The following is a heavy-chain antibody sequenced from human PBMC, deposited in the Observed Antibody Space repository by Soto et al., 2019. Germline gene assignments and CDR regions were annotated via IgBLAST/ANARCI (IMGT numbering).Heavy chain of an antibody. CDR2: IKSKTDGGTT. V-gene: IGHV3-15*07. D-gene: IGHD4-17*01. CDR1: GFTFSNAW. CDR3: TTESGEQYLAPTVTHDAFDI. Sequence: GGSLRLSCAASGFTFSNAWMNWDRQAPGKGLEWVGRIKSKTDGGTTDYAAPVKGRFTISRDDSKNTLYLQMNSLKTEDTAVYYCTTESGEQYLAPTVTHDAFDIWGQGTMVTVSS. J-gene: IGHJ3*02.